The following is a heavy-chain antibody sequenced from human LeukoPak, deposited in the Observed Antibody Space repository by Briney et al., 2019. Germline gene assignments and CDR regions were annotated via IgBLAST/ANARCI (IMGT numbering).Heavy chain of an antibody. D-gene: IGHD3-10*01. CDR1: GFTFSDYY. CDR2: TKQDGDEK. J-gene: IGHJ4*02. CDR3: ARSMTGSGSYYPYFDF. V-gene: IGHV3-7*04. Sequence: GGSLRLSCAASGFTFSDYYMTWIRQAPGKGLEWVANTKQDGDEKYYADSVAGRFTISRDNAKNSLYLQMNSLRAEDTAVYYCARSMTGSGSYYPYFDFWGQGTLVTVSS.